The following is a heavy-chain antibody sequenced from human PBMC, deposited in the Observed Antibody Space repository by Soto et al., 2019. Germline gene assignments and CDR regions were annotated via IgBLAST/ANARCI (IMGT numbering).Heavy chain of an antibody. CDR2: ISWDGGST. CDR1: GFTFDDYT. D-gene: IGHD6-6*01. V-gene: IGHV3-43*01. J-gene: IGHJ6*02. Sequence: GGSLRLSCAASGFTFDDYTMHWVRQAPGKGPEWVSLISWDGGSTYYATSVKRRFTISRDNSKNSLYLQMNSLRTEDTALYYCAKDLYSSSPLGDYYYGMDVWGQGTTVTVSS. CDR3: AKDLYSSSPLGDYYYGMDV.